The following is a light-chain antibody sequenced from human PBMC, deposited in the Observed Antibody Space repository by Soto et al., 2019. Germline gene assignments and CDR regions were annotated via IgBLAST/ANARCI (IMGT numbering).Light chain of an antibody. J-gene: IGKJ2*01. CDR2: KAS. CDR3: KQYNSYPYT. V-gene: IGKV1-5*03. Sequence: DIQMTQSPSTLSASVGDRVTITYRASQSISSWLAWYQQKPGKAPKLLIYKASSLESGVPSRFSGSGSGTEFTLTISSLQPDDFATYYCKQYNSYPYTFGQGTKLEIK. CDR1: QSISSW.